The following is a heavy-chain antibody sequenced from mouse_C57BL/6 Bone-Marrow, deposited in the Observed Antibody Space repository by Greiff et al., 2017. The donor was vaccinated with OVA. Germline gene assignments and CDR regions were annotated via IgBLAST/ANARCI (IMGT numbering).Heavy chain of an antibody. V-gene: IGHV5-4*01. D-gene: IGHD2-1*01. Sequence: EVKLVESGGDLVKPGGSLKLSCAASGFTFSSYVMSWVRQTPEKRLEWVATISDGGSYTYYPDNVKGRFTISRDNAKNNLYLQMSHLKSEDTAMYYCAREDGNYFAWFAYWGQGTLVTVSA. CDR3: AREDGNYFAWFAY. CDR2: ISDGGSYT. J-gene: IGHJ3*01. CDR1: GFTFSSYV.